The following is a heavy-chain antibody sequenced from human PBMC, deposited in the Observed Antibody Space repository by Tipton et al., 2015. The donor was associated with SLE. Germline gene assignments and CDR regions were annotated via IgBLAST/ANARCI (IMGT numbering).Heavy chain of an antibody. CDR2: ISGSGGST. CDR1: GFTFSSYA. J-gene: IGHJ4*02. D-gene: IGHD3-22*01. V-gene: IGHV3-23*01. CDR3: AKDVGPSMIVVVMSYFDY. Sequence: SLRLSCAASGFTFSSYAMSWVRQAPGKGLEWVSAISGSGGSTYYADSVKGRFTISRDNSKDTLYLQMNSLGAEDTAVYYCAKDVGPSMIVVVMSYFDYWGQGTLVTVSS.